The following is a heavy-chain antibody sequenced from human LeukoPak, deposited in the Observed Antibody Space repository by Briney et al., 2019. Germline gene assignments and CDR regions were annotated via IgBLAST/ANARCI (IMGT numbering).Heavy chain of an antibody. D-gene: IGHD2-2*01. CDR3: AKWGYCSSTRCLGAFDY. J-gene: IGHJ4*02. CDR1: GFTFSSYA. V-gene: IGHV3-30-3*02. Sequence: AGGSLRLSCAASGFTFSSYAMHWVRQAPGKGLEWVAVISYDGSNKYYADSVKGRFTISRDNSKNTLYLQMNSLRAEDTAVYYCAKWGYCSSTRCLGAFDYWGQGTLVTVSS. CDR2: ISYDGSNK.